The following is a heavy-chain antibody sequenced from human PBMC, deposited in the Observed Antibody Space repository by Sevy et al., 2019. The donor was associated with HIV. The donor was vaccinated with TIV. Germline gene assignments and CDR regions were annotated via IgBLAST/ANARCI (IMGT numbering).Heavy chain of an antibody. CDR3: AKPYSNSWQASGY. CDR1: GFTFSNTG. Sequence: GGSLRLSCAASGFTFSNTGMRWVRQAPGKGLEWVSGISGSGDRTSYADSVKGRFTISRDNSKNTLYLQMNSLRAEDTALYYCAKPYSNSWQASGYWGQGTLVTVSS. D-gene: IGHD6-13*01. J-gene: IGHJ4*02. V-gene: IGHV3-23*01. CDR2: ISGSGDRT.